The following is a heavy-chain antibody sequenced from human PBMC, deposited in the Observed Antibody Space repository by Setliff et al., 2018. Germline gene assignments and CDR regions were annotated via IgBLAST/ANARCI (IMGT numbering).Heavy chain of an antibody. J-gene: IGHJ3*02. D-gene: IGHD2-21*01. Sequence: KTSETLSLTCAVYGGSFSDYWWSWIRQLPGKGLEWIAEIHHSGSTNYNPSLKSRVTISVDTSKNQFSLKLSSVTAADTAVYYCARSVVVIAYDAFDIWGQGTMVTVSS. CDR2: IHHSGST. CDR3: ARSVVVIAYDAFDI. V-gene: IGHV4-34*01. CDR1: GGSFSDYW.